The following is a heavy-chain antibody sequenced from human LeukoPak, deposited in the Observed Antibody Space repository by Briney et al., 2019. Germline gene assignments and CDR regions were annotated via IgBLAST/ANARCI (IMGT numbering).Heavy chain of an antibody. Sequence: GGSLRLSCAASGFTFSGYGMHWVRQAPGKGLEWVAVIWYDGSNKYHADSVKGRFTISRDNSKNTLYLQMNSPRAEDTAVYYCATEGYGYGHLSCFDYWGQGTLVTVSS. CDR2: IWYDGSNK. CDR3: ATEGYGYGHLSCFDY. CDR1: GFTFSGYG. V-gene: IGHV3-33*01. D-gene: IGHD5-18*01. J-gene: IGHJ4*02.